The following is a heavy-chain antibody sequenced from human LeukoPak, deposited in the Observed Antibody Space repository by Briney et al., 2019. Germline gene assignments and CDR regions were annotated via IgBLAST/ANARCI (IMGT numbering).Heavy chain of an antibody. CDR1: GGSISSYY. V-gene: IGHV4-59*08. Sequence: SETLSLTCTVSGGSISSYYWSWIRQPPGKGLEWIGYIYYSGSTNYNPSLKSRVTISVDTSKNQFSLKLSSVTAADTAVYYCARFTLEEYFVYWGQGTLITVSS. J-gene: IGHJ4*02. CDR3: ARFTLEEYFVY. CDR2: IYYSGST. D-gene: IGHD3-3*01.